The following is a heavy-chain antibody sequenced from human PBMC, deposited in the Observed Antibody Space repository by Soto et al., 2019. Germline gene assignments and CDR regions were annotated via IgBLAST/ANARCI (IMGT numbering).Heavy chain of an antibody. CDR1: GGSISSYY. D-gene: IGHD3-3*01. J-gene: IGHJ6*03. CDR2: IYYSGST. V-gene: IGHV4-59*08. Sequence: SETLSLTCTVSGGSISSYYWSWIRQPPGKGLEWIGYIYYSGSTNYNPSLKSRVTISVDTSKNQFSLKLSSVTAADTAVYYCARAKKYPQLRYYYYYYMDVWGKGTTVTVPS. CDR3: ARAKKYPQLRYYYYYYMDV.